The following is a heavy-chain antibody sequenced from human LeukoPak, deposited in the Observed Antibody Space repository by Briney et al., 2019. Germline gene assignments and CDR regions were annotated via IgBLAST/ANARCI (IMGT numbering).Heavy chain of an antibody. CDR2: IYYSGTT. V-gene: IGHV4-59*08. D-gene: IGHD3-3*01. Sequence: PSETLSLTCTVSGGSISPYYWSWIRQPPGKGLEWIGWIYYSGTTAYNPSLKSRVTISVDTSKNQFSLKLSSVTAADTAVYYCARNLEITIFGVVILDYFDYWGQGTLVTVSS. CDR1: GGSISPYY. CDR3: ARNLEITIFGVVILDYFDY. J-gene: IGHJ4*02.